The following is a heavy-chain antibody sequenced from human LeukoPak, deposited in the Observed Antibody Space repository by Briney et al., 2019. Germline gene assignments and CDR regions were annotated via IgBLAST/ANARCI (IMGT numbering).Heavy chain of an antibody. CDR1: VGSISSSSYY. CDR2: IYYSGST. D-gene: IGHD3-10*01. CDR3: ATGILMEDY. V-gene: IGHV4-39*01. Sequence: SETLSLTCTVSVGSISSSSYYWGWIRQPPGNGLEWIGSIYYSGSTYYNPSLKSRVTISVDTSKSQFSLKLSSVTAADTAVYYCATGILMEDYWGQGTLVTVSS. J-gene: IGHJ4*02.